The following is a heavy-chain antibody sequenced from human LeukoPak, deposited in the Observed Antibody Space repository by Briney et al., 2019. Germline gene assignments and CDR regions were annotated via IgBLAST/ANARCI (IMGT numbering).Heavy chain of an antibody. CDR2: ISSSGNTI. D-gene: IGHD2-21*02. J-gene: IGHJ4*02. CDR3: ARGLYCGGDCYPPYFDY. Sequence: GGPLRLSCAASGFSFSDYYMSWIRQAPGKGLEWVSYISSSGNTIYYADSVKGRFTSSRDNAKNSLYLQMNSLRAEDTAVYYCARGLYCGGDCYPPYFDYWGQGTLVTVSS. CDR1: GFSFSDYY. V-gene: IGHV3-11*01.